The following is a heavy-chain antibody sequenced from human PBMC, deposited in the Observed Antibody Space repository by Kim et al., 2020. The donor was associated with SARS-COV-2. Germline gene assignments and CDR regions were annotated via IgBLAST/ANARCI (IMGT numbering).Heavy chain of an antibody. D-gene: IGHD2-2*01. V-gene: IGHV6-1*01. CDR3: ARVGSSTFDY. J-gene: IGHJ4*02. CDR2: YN. Sequence: YNDYAVYVKIRITINPETSKNQFSLQLNSVTPEDTAVYYCARVGSSTFDYWGQGTLVTVSS.